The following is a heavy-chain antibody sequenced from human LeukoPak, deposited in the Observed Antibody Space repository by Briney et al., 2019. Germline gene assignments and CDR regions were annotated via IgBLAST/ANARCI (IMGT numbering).Heavy chain of an antibody. CDR2: ISSSSYI. Sequence: PGGSLRLSCAASGFTFSSYSMNWVRQAPGKGLEWVSSISSSSYIYYADSVKGRFTISRDNAKNSLYLQMNSLRAEDTAVYYCARDYGSGLFDIWGQGTMVTVSS. J-gene: IGHJ3*02. CDR3: ARDYGSGLFDI. V-gene: IGHV3-21*01. D-gene: IGHD3-10*01. CDR1: GFTFSSYS.